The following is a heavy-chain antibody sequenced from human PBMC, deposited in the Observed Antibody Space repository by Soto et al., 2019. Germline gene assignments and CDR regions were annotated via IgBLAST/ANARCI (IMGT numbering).Heavy chain of an antibody. Sequence: GGSLRLSCIASGLTFSDYWMSWVRQVPGKGLEWVAYIKQDGSEKYYVDSVKGRFTISRDNAKNTLYLQMNSLRAEDTAVYYCAKDRRVVVVAATYPTWGQGTLVTVSS. D-gene: IGHD2-15*01. J-gene: IGHJ5*02. CDR1: GLTFSDYW. CDR2: IKQDGSEK. V-gene: IGHV3-7*03. CDR3: AKDRRVVVVAATYPT.